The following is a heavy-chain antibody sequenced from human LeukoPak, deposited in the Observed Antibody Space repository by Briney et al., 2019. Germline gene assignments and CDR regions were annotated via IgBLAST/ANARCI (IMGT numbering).Heavy chain of an antibody. V-gene: IGHV3-30*04. CDR3: ARGAVIRITMIVVARALDY. CDR2: IPYDGSNK. J-gene: IGHJ4*02. D-gene: IGHD3-22*01. CDR1: GFTFSSYA. Sequence: PGRSLRLSCAASGFTFSSYAMHWVRQAPGKGLEWVAVIPYDGSNKYYADSVKGRFTISRDNSKNTLYLQMNSLRAEDTAVYYCARGAVIRITMIVVARALDYWGQGTLVTVSS.